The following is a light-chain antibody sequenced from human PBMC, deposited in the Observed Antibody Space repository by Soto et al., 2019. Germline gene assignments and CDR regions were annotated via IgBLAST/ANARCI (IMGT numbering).Light chain of an antibody. Sequence: EIVMTQSPGTLSLSPGDTATLSCRASQSLGSDLAWYQQKPGQAPRLLIFGASARPTGIPARISGSGSGTGFTLTISSLRSEDFAVYFCQQYYNWPRTFGQGTKVEI. CDR1: QSLGSD. J-gene: IGKJ1*01. V-gene: IGKV3-15*01. CDR3: QQYYNWPRT. CDR2: GAS.